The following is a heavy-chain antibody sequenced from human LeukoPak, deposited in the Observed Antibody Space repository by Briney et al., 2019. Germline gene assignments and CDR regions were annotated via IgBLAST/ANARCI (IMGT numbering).Heavy chain of an antibody. CDR2: IYYSGST. J-gene: IGHJ4*02. D-gene: IGHD3-10*01. CDR1: GGSISSGGYY. CDR3: ARCFRGVIDY. Sequence: PSQTLSLTCTVSGGSISSGGYYWSWIRQHPGKGLEWIGYIYYSGSTYYNPPLKSRVTISVDTSKNQFSLKLSSVTAADTAVYYCARCFRGVIDYWGQGTLVTVSS. V-gene: IGHV4-31*03.